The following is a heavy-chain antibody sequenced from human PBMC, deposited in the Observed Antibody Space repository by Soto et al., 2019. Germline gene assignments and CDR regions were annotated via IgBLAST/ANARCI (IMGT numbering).Heavy chain of an antibody. D-gene: IGHD6-6*01. CDR3: ARGRTSIAALAEYFQH. CDR1: GGTFSSYS. V-gene: IGHV1-69*13. Sequence: SVEVSCKASGGTFSSYSISWVLQAPGQGLEWMGGIIPIFGTANYAQKFQGRVTITADESTSTAYMELSSLRSEDTAVYYCARGRTSIAALAEYFQHWGQGTLVTVSS. CDR2: IIPIFGTA. J-gene: IGHJ1*01.